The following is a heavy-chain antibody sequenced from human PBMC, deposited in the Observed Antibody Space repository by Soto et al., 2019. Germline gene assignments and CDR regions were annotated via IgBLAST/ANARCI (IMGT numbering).Heavy chain of an antibody. Sequence: ASVKVSCKASGYTFTGYYMHWVRQAPGQGLEWMGWINPNSGGTNYAQKFQGWVTMTRDTSISTAYMELSRLRSDDTAVYYCARDFSGDLGAFDIWGQGTMVTVSS. V-gene: IGHV1-2*04. CDR2: INPNSGGT. D-gene: IGHD7-27*01. CDR1: GYTFTGYY. CDR3: ARDFSGDLGAFDI. J-gene: IGHJ3*02.